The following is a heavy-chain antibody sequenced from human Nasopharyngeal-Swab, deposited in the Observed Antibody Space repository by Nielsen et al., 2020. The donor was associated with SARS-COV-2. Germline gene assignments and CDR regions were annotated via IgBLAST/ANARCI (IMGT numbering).Heavy chain of an antibody. Sequence: GESLKISCKGSGYTFANHWIAWVRQMPGKGLEWMGIIYPDDSDTRYSPSFRGQVTISADKSINTAYLQWSSLKASDTAMYYCARHCSGGSCYSDYWGQGTLVTVSS. J-gene: IGHJ4*02. D-gene: IGHD2-15*01. CDR3: ARHCSGGSCYSDY. CDR2: IYPDDSDT. V-gene: IGHV5-51*01. CDR1: GYTFANHW.